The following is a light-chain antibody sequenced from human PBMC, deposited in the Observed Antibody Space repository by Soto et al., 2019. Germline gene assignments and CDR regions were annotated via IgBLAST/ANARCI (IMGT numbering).Light chain of an antibody. CDR3: QQFNNWPRT. CDR2: GAS. Sequence: EIVMTQSPGTLSASPGERATLSCRASQSVSSNLAWYQQKPGQAPRLLIYGASTRATGIPARFSGSRSGTEFTHHIRSLQSEDFAVYYCQQFNNWPRTFGQGTKVEIK. J-gene: IGKJ1*01. V-gene: IGKV3-15*01. CDR1: QSVSSN.